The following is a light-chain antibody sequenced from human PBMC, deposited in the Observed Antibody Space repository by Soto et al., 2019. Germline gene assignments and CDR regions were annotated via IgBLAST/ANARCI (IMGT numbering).Light chain of an antibody. CDR2: VAS. J-gene: IGKJ2*01. Sequence: DIQMTQSLSSLSASVGDTVTITCRASQSISNSLSWYQQKPGKAPKFLIYVASTLQRGVPSRFSGSGSGTDFTLTISSLQTEDVATYYCQQPFSPPSTFGQGTKLEIK. CDR3: QQPFSPPST. CDR1: QSISNS. V-gene: IGKV1-39*01.